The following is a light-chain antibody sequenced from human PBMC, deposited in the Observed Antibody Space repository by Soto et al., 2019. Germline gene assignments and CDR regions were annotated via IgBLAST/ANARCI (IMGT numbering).Light chain of an antibody. Sequence: EIVLSQSPDTLSLSPGERATLSCRASRTVIRNNLAWHQQKPGQTPRLPVYGASNRATGVPDRFGGSGSGTDFTLTISRLEPEDFAVYYCQQYGGSPLTFGGGTKVDIK. CDR2: GAS. CDR3: QQYGGSPLT. J-gene: IGKJ4*01. CDR1: RTVIRNN. V-gene: IGKV3-20*01.